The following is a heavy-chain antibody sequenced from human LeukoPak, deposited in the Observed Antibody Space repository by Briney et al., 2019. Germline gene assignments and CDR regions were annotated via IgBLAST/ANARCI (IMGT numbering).Heavy chain of an antibody. CDR3: AREIVSAVAGNFDY. D-gene: IGHD6-19*01. J-gene: IGHJ4*02. CDR1: GFTFSSYE. V-gene: IGHV3-48*03. CDR2: ISRSGSTR. Sequence: GGSLRLSCAASGFTFSSYEMNWVRQAPGKGLEWVSYISRSGSTRTYADSAKGRFTISRDNAQNSLYLEMNSLRAEDTAVYYCAREIVSAVAGNFDYWGQGTLVTVSS.